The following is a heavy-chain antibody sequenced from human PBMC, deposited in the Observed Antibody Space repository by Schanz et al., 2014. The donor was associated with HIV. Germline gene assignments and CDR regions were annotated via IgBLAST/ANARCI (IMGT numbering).Heavy chain of an antibody. V-gene: IGHV3-33*06. CDR2: IWYDGSNK. CDR1: GFTFRSYG. J-gene: IGHJ4*02. CDR3: AKSSGWLYAHFDY. Sequence: QVHLVESGGGVVQPGRSLRLSCAASGFTFRSYGMLWVRQAPGKGLEWVAVIWYDGSNKYYADSVKGRFTISRDNSKNTLYLQMNSLRAEDTAVYYCAKSSGWLYAHFDYWGQGTLVTVSS. D-gene: IGHD3-9*01.